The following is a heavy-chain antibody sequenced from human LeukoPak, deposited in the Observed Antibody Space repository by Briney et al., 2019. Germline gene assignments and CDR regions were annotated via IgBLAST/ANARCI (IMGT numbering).Heavy chain of an antibody. CDR3: ANTGSGSSQY. V-gene: IGHV3-30*18. J-gene: IGHJ4*02. CDR1: GFTFSSYG. CDR2: ISYDGSSK. D-gene: IGHD3-10*01. Sequence: GRSLSLSCAASGFTFSSYGMHWVRQAPGKGLEWVAVISYDGSSKYYADSVKGRFTISRDNSKNTLYLQMNSLRAEDTAVYYCANTGSGSSQYWGQGTLVTVSS.